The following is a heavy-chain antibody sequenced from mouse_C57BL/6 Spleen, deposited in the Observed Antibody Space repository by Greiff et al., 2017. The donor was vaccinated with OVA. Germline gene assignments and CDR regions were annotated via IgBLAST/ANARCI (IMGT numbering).Heavy chain of an antibody. Sequence: EVMLVESGGDLVKPGGSLKLSCAASGFTFSSYGMSWVRQTPDKRLEWVATISSGGSYNYYPDSVKGRFTISRDNAKNNLYLQTSSLKSEDPTIYYCARGALYFDYWGQGTTLTVSS. CDR3: ARGALYFDY. CDR2: ISSGGSYN. D-gene: IGHD3-1*01. J-gene: IGHJ2*01. CDR1: GFTFSSYG. V-gene: IGHV5-6*01.